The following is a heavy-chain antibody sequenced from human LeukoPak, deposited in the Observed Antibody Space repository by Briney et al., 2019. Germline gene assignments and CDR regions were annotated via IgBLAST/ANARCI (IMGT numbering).Heavy chain of an antibody. J-gene: IGHJ1*01. CDR3: AKGNKGGMIVPGERPKYFQH. V-gene: IGHV3-30*02. CDR1: GFTFSTYG. CDR2: IRYDGSNK. Sequence: GGSLRLSCAASGFTFSTYGIHWVSQAPGKGLEWVAFIRYDGSNKYYADSVKGRFTISRDNSKNTLYLQMNSLRAEDTAVYYCAKGNKGGMIVPGERPKYFQHWGQGTLVTVSS. D-gene: IGHD3-10*01.